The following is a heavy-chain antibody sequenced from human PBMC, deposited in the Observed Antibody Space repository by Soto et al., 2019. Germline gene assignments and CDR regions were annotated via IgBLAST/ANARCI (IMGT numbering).Heavy chain of an antibody. Sequence: DSVKVPCKASGYTFISDAISWVRQVPGQGLEWMGRVSPYSGNTDSAQKFQGRVTMTTDTSTNTAYMDLRNLRSDDTAMYYCARRHYDFWSGYQTYGMDVWGQGTTVTVSS. J-gene: IGHJ6*02. CDR1: GYTFISDA. CDR2: VSPYSGNT. V-gene: IGHV1-18*01. D-gene: IGHD3-3*01. CDR3: ARRHYDFWSGYQTYGMDV.